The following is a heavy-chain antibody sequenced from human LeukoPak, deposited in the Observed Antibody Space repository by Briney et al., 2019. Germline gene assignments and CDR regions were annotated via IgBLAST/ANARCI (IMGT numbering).Heavy chain of an antibody. Sequence: GSLRLSCATSGFIFSSFWMSWLRQAPGKGLEWVANIKQDGGEKKYVDSLKGRFTISRDNAKNSLYLQMNSLRAEDTAVYYCAREGRPNAFDIWGQGTMVTVPS. CDR1: GFIFSSFW. CDR2: IKQDGGEK. CDR3: AREGRPNAFDI. V-gene: IGHV3-7*04. J-gene: IGHJ3*02.